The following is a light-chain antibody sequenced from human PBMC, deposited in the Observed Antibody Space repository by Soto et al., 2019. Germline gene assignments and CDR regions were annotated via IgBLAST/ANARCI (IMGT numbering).Light chain of an antibody. CDR1: QSVSNRH. J-gene: IGKJ4*01. CDR2: DAS. CDR3: LQYGSAPLT. Sequence: EIVLTQSPGTLSLSPGERATLSCRASQSVSNRHLAWFQQKPGQAPRLLIFDASSKATGIPDRFSGSGSGTDFTLTSSRLEPEDCAVYYCLQYGSAPLTFGGGTKVDIK. V-gene: IGKV3-20*01.